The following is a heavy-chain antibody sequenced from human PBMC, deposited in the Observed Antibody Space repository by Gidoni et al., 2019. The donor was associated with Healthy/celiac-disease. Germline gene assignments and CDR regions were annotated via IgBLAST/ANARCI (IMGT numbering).Heavy chain of an antibody. CDR2: MNPNSGNT. Sequence: QVQLVQAGAEVKKPGASVKVSCKASGYTFTSYAINWVLQATGQGREWMGWMNPNSGNTGYAQKFQGRVTMTRNTSISTAYMELSSLRSEDTAVYYCARGDYGSGSYYPGEWGQGTLVTVSS. CDR3: ARGDYGSGSYYPGE. V-gene: IGHV1-8*01. CDR1: GYTFTSYA. D-gene: IGHD3-10*01. J-gene: IGHJ4*02.